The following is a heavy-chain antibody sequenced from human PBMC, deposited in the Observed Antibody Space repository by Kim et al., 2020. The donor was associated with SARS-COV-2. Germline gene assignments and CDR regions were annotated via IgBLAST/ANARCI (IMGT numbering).Heavy chain of an antibody. CDR3: ARDILTGYTNYFDY. D-gene: IGHD3-9*01. Sequence: SPSLKSRVTISVDTSKNQFSLKLSAVTAADTAVYYCARDILTGYTNYFDYWGQGTLVTVSS. J-gene: IGHJ4*02. V-gene: IGHV4-39*07.